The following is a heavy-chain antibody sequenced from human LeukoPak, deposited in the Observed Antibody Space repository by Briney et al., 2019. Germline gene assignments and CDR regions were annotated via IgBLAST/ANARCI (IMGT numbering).Heavy chain of an antibody. Sequence: SETLSLTRTVSGGSISGYYWSWIRQPPGKGLEWIGEINHSGSTNYNPSLKSRVTISVDTSKNQFSLKLSSVTAADTAVYYCAREDIVVVVAATQISNWFDPWGQGTLVTVSS. CDR2: INHSGST. J-gene: IGHJ5*02. V-gene: IGHV4-34*01. CDR1: GGSISGYY. CDR3: AREDIVVVVAATQISNWFDP. D-gene: IGHD2-15*01.